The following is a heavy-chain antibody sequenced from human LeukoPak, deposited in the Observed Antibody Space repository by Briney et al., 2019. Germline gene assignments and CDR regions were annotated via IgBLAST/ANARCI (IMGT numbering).Heavy chain of an antibody. Sequence: GGSLRLSCAASGFTFSSYAMSWVRQAPGKGLGWVSAISGSGGSTYYADSVKGRFTISRDNSKNTLYLQMNSLRAEDTAVYYCAKDRRGPHYFDYWGQGTLVTVSS. CDR3: AKDRRGPHYFDY. V-gene: IGHV3-23*01. CDR2: ISGSGGST. J-gene: IGHJ4*02. CDR1: GFTFSSYA. D-gene: IGHD5-12*01.